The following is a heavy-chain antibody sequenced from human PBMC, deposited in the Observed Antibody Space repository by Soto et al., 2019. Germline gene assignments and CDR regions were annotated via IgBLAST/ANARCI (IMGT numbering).Heavy chain of an antibody. CDR3: ARGRKRRFLEGLLPPPDY. D-gene: IGHD3-3*01. CDR1: GGSFSGYY. Sequence: SETLSLTCAVYGGSFSGYYWSWIRQPPRKGLEWIGEIHHIGSPNYNPSLRRRVTISVDTSKNQFSRKLSSVTAADTAVYSCARGRKRRFLEGLLPPPDYWGQGTLVTVSS. CDR2: IHHIGSP. J-gene: IGHJ4*02. V-gene: IGHV4-34*01.